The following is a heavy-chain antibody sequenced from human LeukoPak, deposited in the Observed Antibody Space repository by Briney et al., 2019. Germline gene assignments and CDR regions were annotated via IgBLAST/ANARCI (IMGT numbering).Heavy chain of an antibody. CDR1: GFTFSTYA. CDR3: AKVYGSGKVGYYYYGMDV. CDR2: FSGNDANT. J-gene: IGHJ6*02. V-gene: IGHV3-23*01. D-gene: IGHD3-10*01. Sequence: PGGSLRLSCAASGFTFSTYAMSWVRQAPGKGLEWVSTFSGNDANTHYADSVKGRFTISRDNSKNTLYLQMNSLRAEDTAVYYCAKVYGSGKVGYYYYGMDVWGQGTTVTVSS.